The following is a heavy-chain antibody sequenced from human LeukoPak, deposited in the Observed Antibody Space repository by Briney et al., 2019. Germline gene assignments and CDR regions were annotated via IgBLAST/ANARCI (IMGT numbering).Heavy chain of an antibody. V-gene: IGHV3-7*03. D-gene: IGHD1/OR15-1a*01. Sequence: PGGSLRLSCAASGFTFSDYWMSWVRQAPGKGLEWVAKIKQDGSEKYYVDSVKGRFTTSRDNAKNSLYLQMNSLRAEDTAVYYCARSGWNMNYYYYMDVWGKGTTVTVSS. CDR1: GFTFSDYW. CDR2: IKQDGSEK. CDR3: ARSGWNMNYYYYMDV. J-gene: IGHJ6*03.